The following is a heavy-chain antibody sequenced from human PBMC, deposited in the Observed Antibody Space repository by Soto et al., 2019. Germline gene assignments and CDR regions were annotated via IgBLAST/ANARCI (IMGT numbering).Heavy chain of an antibody. Sequence: QVQLVQSGAEVKKPGSSVRVTCKACGGTLSNCGISWVRRAHGLGLEWMGGIIPVFGTANYAQKFQGRVTITADESKSTVYMDVTSLRSEDTAVYYCSRGDATKIVVTTYYAMDVWGQGTTVSVSS. J-gene: IGHJ6*02. CDR3: SRGDATKIVVTTYYAMDV. V-gene: IGHV1-69*12. D-gene: IGHD4-17*01. CDR2: IIPVFGTA. CDR1: GGTLSNCG.